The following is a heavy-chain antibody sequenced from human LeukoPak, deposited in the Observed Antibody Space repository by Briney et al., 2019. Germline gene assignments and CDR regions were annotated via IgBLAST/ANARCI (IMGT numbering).Heavy chain of an antibody. CDR2: IYHSGGT. CDR3: ASLLAMAKVDY. CDR1: GYSINSGYY. D-gene: IGHD5-18*01. Sequence: TSETLSLTCTVSGYSINSGYYWGWIRQPPGKGLEWIGSIYHSGGTYYNPSLKSRVTISVATSKNQSSLKLSSVTAADTAVYYCASLLAMAKVDYWGQGTLVTVSS. J-gene: IGHJ4*02. V-gene: IGHV4-38-2*02.